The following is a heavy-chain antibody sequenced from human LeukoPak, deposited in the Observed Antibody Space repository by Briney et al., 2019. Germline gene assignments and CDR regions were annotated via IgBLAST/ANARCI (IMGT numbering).Heavy chain of an antibody. J-gene: IGHJ4*02. CDR3: AKENPGSGSYYDSGGNFDY. Sequence: GGSLRLSCAASGFTFSSYWMHWVRQAPGKGLVWVSRINSVGSSTSYADSVKGRFTISRDNAKNTLYLQMNSLRAEDTAVYYCAKENPGSGSYYDSGGNFDYWGQGTLVTVSS. D-gene: IGHD3-10*01. CDR2: INSVGSST. V-gene: IGHV3-74*01. CDR1: GFTFSSYW.